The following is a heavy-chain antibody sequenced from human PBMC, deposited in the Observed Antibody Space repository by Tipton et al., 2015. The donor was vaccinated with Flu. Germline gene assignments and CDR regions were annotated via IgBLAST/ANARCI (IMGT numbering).Heavy chain of an antibody. CDR2: VHQTGSG. CDR1: GYSLSTGYY. V-gene: IGHV4-38-2*01. J-gene: IGHJ5*01. Sequence: TLSLTCAVSGYSLSTGYYWGWIRQPPGKGLEWIGNVHQTGSGYYNPSLRSRVTIAVDRPKNQFSLRLTSVTAADTAVYYCARRDYSNYVSEPKSWFDSWGQGTLVTVSS. D-gene: IGHD4-11*01. CDR3: ARRDYSNYVSEPKSWFDS.